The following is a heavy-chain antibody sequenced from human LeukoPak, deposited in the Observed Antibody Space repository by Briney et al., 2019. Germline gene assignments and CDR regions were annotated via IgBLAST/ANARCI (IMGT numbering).Heavy chain of an antibody. J-gene: IGHJ4*02. CDR3: ARAYYDSSGYYFPFDY. Sequence: SETLSLTCTVSGGSISSYYWSWIRQPPGKGLEWIGYIYYSGSTNYNPSLKSRVTISVDTSKDQFSLKLSSVTAADTAVYYCARAYYDSSGYYFPFDYWGQGTLVTVSS. CDR1: GGSISSYY. CDR2: IYYSGST. D-gene: IGHD3-22*01. V-gene: IGHV4-59*08.